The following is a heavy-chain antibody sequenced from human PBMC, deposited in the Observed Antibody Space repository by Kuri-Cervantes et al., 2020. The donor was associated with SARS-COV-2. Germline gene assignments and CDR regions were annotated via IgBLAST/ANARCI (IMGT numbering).Heavy chain of an antibody. Sequence: ASVKVSCKASGYTFTSYDINWVRQATGQGLEWMGIINPSGGSTSYAQKFQGRVTMTRDTSTSTVYMELSSLRSEDTAVYYCARGKRMVRYSTTLLGHDSYYYYMDVWGKGTTVTVSS. CDR1: GYTFTSYD. J-gene: IGHJ6*03. CDR3: ARGKRMVRYSTTLLGHDSYYYYMDV. D-gene: IGHD3-10*01. V-gene: IGHV1-46*01. CDR2: INPSGGST.